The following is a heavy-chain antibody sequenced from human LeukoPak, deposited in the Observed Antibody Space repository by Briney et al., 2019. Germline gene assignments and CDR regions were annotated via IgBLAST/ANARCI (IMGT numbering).Heavy chain of an antibody. CDR1: GGSISTTNW. CDR2: VHLSGRT. J-gene: IGHJ4*02. CDR3: AREGGPYRPLDY. Sequence: SGTLSLTCGVSGGSISTTNWWTWVRQPPGEGLEWIGEVHLSGRTHYNPSPESRVTMSVDMSENHISLRLTSVTAADTAVYYCAREGGPYRPLDYSGQGTLVTVSS. V-gene: IGHV4-4*02.